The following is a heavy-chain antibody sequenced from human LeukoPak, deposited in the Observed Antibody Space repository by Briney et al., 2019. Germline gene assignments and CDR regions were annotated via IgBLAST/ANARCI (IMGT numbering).Heavy chain of an antibody. Sequence: PGGSLRLSCAASGFAFSDYYMSWVRQAPGKGLEWVANIKEDGSEKYYVDSVKGRLTISRDNAKNSLYLQMNSLRAEDTAVYYCARGRVVIREYYFDYWGQGTLVTVSS. D-gene: IGHD3-3*01. CDR2: IKEDGSEK. J-gene: IGHJ4*02. V-gene: IGHV3-7*03. CDR1: GFAFSDYY. CDR3: ARGRVVIREYYFDY.